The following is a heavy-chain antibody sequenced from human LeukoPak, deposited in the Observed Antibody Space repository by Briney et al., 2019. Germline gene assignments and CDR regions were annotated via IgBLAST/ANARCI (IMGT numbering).Heavy chain of an antibody. CDR3: AKTGAADEKVKYSSSSGVPNDY. D-gene: IGHD6-6*01. Sequence: PGGSLRLSCAASGFTFSSYWMSWVRQAPGKGLEWVANIKQDGSEKYYVDSVKGRFTISRDNAKNSLYLQMNSLRAEDTAVYYCAKTGAADEKVKYSSSSGVPNDYWGQGTLVTVSS. CDR2: IKQDGSEK. J-gene: IGHJ4*02. CDR1: GFTFSSYW. V-gene: IGHV3-7*01.